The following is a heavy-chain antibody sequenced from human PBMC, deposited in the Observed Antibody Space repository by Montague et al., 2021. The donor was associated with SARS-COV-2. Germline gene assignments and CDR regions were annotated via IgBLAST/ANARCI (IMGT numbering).Heavy chain of an antibody. CDR3: ARRGRVGTIVVVIAIPYYFDY. J-gene: IGHJ4*02. CDR1: GGSISSSSYY. V-gene: IGHV4-39*01. CDR2: IYYSGST. D-gene: IGHD2-21*01. Sequence: SETLFLTCTVSGGSISSSSYYWGWIRQPPGKGLEWIGSIYYSGSTYYNPSLKSRVTISVDTSKNQFSLKLSSVTAADTAVYYCARRGRVGTIVVVIAIPYYFDYWGQGTLVTVSS.